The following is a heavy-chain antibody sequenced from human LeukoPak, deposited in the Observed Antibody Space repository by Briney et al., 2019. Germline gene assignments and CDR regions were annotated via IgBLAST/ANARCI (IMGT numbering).Heavy chain of an antibody. CDR3: AKRLTGYYYIDY. J-gene: IGHJ4*02. CDR2: VSGSGAIT. CDR1: GFTFSSYA. D-gene: IGHD3-9*01. V-gene: IGHV3-23*01. Sequence: QAGGSLRLSCVVSGFTFSSYAMSWVRQAPGKGLGWVSAVSGSGAITYYADSVKGRFTISRDNSKNTLYLQMNSLRAEDTAFYYCAKRLTGYYYIDYWGQGTLVTVSS.